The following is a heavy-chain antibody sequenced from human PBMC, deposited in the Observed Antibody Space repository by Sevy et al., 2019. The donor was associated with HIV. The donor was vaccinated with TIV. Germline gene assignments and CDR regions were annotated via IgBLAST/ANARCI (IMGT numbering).Heavy chain of an antibody. CDR3: ARGGGIHSGGFFLEEEKQRFDF. CDR1: GGSFRDYF. D-gene: IGHD6-19*01. Sequence: SETLSLTCAVSGGSFRDYFWTWIRQSPGKGLEWIGGITQRGSTNYNPSLKSRVAISVDTSNHHVSLRLTSVTGADTAVYYCARGGGIHSGGFFLEEEKQRFDFWGQGTLVTVSS. CDR2: ITQRGST. J-gene: IGHJ4*01. V-gene: IGHV4-34*01.